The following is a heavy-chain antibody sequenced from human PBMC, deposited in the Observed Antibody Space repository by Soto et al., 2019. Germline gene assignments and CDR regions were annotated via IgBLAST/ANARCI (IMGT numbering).Heavy chain of an antibody. CDR3: ARSLQSDASDI. Sequence: QVQLVQSGPEEKKPGASLKVSCEASGYTFINYGITWVRQAPGQGLEWMGWLNTYNYNTNSAPKFQDRVIMTTDTATRTAYMELRRLPSDDTAVYYCARSLQSDASDIWGQGTMVTGSS. V-gene: IGHV1-18*01. CDR2: LNTYNYNT. J-gene: IGHJ3*02. CDR1: GYTFINYG. D-gene: IGHD6-19*01.